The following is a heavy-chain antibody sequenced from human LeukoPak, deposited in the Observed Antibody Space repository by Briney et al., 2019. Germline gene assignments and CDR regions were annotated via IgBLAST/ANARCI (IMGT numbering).Heavy chain of an antibody. Sequence: GGSLRLSCAASGFTFSSYWMTWVRQAPGRGLEWVANIKQDGSDKYYVDSVKGRFTISRDNAKNPLYLQMNSLRAEDTAVYYCARVSAAVNYWGQGTLVTVSS. CDR2: IKQDGSDK. CDR3: ARVSAAVNY. V-gene: IGHV3-7*01. CDR1: GFTFSSYW. D-gene: IGHD2-15*01. J-gene: IGHJ4*02.